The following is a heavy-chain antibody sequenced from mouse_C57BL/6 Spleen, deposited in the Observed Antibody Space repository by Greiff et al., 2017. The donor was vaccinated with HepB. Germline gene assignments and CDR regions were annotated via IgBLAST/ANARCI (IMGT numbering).Heavy chain of an antibody. CDR1: GYTFTSYW. J-gene: IGHJ2*01. CDR2: IDPSDSYT. Sequence: QVQLQQPGAELVKPGASVKLSCKASGYTFTSYWMQWVKQRPGQGLEWIGEIDPSDSYTNYNQKFKGKATLTVDTSSSTAYMQLSSLTSEDSAVYYCAKGGYGLDYWGKGTTLTVSS. V-gene: IGHV1-50*01. D-gene: IGHD1-1*02. CDR3: AKGGYGLDY.